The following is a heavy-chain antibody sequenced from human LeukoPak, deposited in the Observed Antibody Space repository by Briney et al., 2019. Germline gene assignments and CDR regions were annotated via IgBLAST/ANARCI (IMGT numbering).Heavy chain of an antibody. CDR3: AKGLRYSDY. D-gene: IGHD4-17*01. Sequence: QPGGSLRLSCAASEFSFSSYAMTWVRQAPGKGLEWVSTISGSGSTTYYADSVKGRLTISRDNSKNTLYLQMNSLRAEDTALYYCAKGLRYSDYWGQGTLATISS. J-gene: IGHJ4*02. CDR2: ISGSGSTT. V-gene: IGHV3-23*01. CDR1: EFSFSSYA.